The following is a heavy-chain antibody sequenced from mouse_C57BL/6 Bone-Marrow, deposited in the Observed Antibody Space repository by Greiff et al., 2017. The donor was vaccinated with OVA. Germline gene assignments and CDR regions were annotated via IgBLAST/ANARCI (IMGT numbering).Heavy chain of an antibody. CDR3: TRSITTVVATRYFDV. CDR1: GYTFTSYW. CDR2: LYPGNSDT. J-gene: IGHJ1*03. Sequence: EVQLQQSGTVLARPGASVKMSCKTSGYTFTSYWMHWVKQRPGQGLEWIGALYPGNSDTSYNQKFKGKAKLTAVTSASTAYMELSSLTNEDSAVYYCTRSITTVVATRYFDVWGTGTTVTVSS. D-gene: IGHD1-1*01. V-gene: IGHV1-5*01.